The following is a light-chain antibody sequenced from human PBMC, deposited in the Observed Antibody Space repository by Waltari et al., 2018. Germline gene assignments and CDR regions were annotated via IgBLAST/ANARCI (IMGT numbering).Light chain of an antibody. V-gene: IGLV1-40*01. CDR3: QSYDNSLTAWV. CDR2: GNT. J-gene: IGLJ3*02. CDR1: SSNIGAGSD. Sequence: QSVLTQPPSVSGAPGQRVTISCTGSSSNIGAGSDVHWYKQLPGRAPKVLIYGNTNRPSGVPYRFSGSKSGTSASLAITGLQAEDEADYYCQSYDNSLTAWVFGGGTKLTVL.